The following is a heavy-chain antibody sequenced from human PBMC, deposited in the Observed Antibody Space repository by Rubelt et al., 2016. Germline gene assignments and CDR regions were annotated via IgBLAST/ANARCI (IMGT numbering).Heavy chain of an antibody. Sequence: QVQLVQSGAEVKKPGASVKVSCKASGYTFTSYAMHWVRQAPGQRLEWMGWISAYNGNTNYAQKLQGGVTMTTDTSTSTAYMELRSLRSDDTAVYYCAREARKYRSGYYYYYGMDVWGQGTTVTVSS. CDR1: GYTFTSYA. V-gene: IGHV1-3*01. J-gene: IGHJ6*02. CDR2: ISAYNGNT. D-gene: IGHD6-19*01. CDR3: AREARKYRSGYYYYYGMDV.